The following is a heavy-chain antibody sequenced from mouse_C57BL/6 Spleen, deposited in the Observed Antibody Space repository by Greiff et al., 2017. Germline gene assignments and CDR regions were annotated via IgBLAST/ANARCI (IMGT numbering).Heavy chain of an antibody. CDR2: ISGGGGNT. CDR1: GFTFSSYT. V-gene: IGHV5-9*01. CDR3: ARREGYYGYFDY. Sequence: EVKLVESGGGLVKPGGSLKLSCAASGFTFSSYTMSWVRQTPEKRLEWVATISGGGGNTYYPDSVKGRFTISRDNAKNTLYLQMSSLRSEDTALYYCARREGYYGYFDYWGQGTTLTVSS. J-gene: IGHJ2*01. D-gene: IGHD2-1*01.